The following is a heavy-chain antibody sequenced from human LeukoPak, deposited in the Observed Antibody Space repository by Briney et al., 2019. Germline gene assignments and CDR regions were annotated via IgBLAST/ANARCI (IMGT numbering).Heavy chain of an antibody. J-gene: IGHJ4*02. Sequence: GASVKVSCKASGYTFTSYAMHWVRQAPGQGLEWMGWISAYNGNTNYAQKLQGRVTMTTDTSTSTAYMELRSLRSDDTAVYYCARELLVGATFDYWGQGTLVTVSS. V-gene: IGHV1-18*01. CDR3: ARELLVGATFDY. D-gene: IGHD1-26*01. CDR2: ISAYNGNT. CDR1: GYTFTSYA.